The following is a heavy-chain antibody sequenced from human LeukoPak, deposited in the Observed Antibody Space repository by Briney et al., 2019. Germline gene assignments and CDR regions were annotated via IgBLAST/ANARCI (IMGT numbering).Heavy chain of an antibody. CDR1: GGSISSSSYY. CDR2: IYYSGST. V-gene: IGHV4-39*07. J-gene: IGHJ4*02. D-gene: IGHD3-10*01. CDR3: ASRITMVRGMKHFDY. Sequence: SETLSLTCTVSGGSISSSSYYWGWIRQPPGKGLEWIGSIYYSGSTYYNPSLKSRVTISVDKSKNQFSLKLSSVTAADTAVYYCASRITMVRGMKHFDYWGQGTLVTVSS.